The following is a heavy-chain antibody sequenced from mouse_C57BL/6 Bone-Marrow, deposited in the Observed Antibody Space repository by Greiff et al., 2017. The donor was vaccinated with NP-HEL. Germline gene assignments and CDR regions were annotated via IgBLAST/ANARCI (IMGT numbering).Heavy chain of an antibody. J-gene: IGHJ2*01. Sequence: EVKLMESGAELVRPGSSVKMSCKTSGYTFTSYGINWVKQRPGQGLEWIGYIYIGNGYTAYNEKFKGKATLTSDTSYSTAYMQLSSLTSEDSAIYFCARKGIDGSRGPHYFDYWGQGTTLTVSS. D-gene: IGHD2-3*01. V-gene: IGHV1-58*01. CDR1: GYTFTSYG. CDR3: ARKGIDGSRGPHYFDY. CDR2: IYIGNGYT.